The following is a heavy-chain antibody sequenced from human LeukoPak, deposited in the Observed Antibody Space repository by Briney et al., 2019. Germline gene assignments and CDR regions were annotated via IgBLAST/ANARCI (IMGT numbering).Heavy chain of an antibody. CDR2: IWYDGSNK. V-gene: IGHV3-33*01. J-gene: IGHJ4*02. D-gene: IGHD4-17*01. CDR1: GFTFSSYG. Sequence: GGSLRLSCAASGFTFSSYGMHWVRQAPGKGLEWVAVIWYDGSNKYYADSVKGRFTISRDNSKNTLYLQMNSLRAEDTAVYYCARVRGTTVTLSGYYFDYWGQGTLVTVSS. CDR3: ARVRGTTVTLSGYYFDY.